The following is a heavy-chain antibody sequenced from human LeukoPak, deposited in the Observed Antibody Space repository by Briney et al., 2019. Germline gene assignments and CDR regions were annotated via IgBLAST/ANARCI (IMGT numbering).Heavy chain of an antibody. CDR1: GFTFSSYA. V-gene: IGHV3-23*01. CDR2: ISGSGGST. J-gene: IGHJ4*02. CDR3: AKSLSLRDYDFWSGYYTPLINPWGY. D-gene: IGHD3-3*01. Sequence: PGGSLRLSCAASGFTFSSYAMSWVRQAPGKGLEWVSAISGSGGSTYYADSVKGRFTISRDNSKNTLYLQMNSLRAEDTAVYYCAKSLSLRDYDFWSGYYTPLINPWGYWGQGTLVTVSS.